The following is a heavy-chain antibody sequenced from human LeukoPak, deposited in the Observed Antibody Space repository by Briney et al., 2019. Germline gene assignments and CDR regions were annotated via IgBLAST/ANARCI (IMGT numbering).Heavy chain of an antibody. CDR3: ARAPGAFDI. V-gene: IGHV4-31*03. Sequence: SQTLSLTCTVSGDSFTSGSYYWAWIRQHPGKGLEWIGYIYYTGGTHYNPSLKSRLTISVDTSENHFSLKLSSVTAADTAIYFCARAPGAFDIWGQGTMVTVSS. J-gene: IGHJ3*02. CDR2: IYYTGGT. CDR1: GDSFTSGSYY.